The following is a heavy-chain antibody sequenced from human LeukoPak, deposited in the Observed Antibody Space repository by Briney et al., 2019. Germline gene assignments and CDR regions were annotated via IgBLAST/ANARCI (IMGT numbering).Heavy chain of an antibody. J-gene: IGHJ2*01. CDR2: IIPIGST. CDR1: GGSFSFYY. D-gene: IGHD2-2*03. Sequence: SETLSLTCAVYGGSFSFYYWSWIRQPPRKGLEWIGEIIPIGSTNYNPSLKSRVTISVDTSKNQFSLKLSSVTAADTAVYYCARALGIVVVPAAILYWYFDLWG. CDR3: ARALGIVVVPAAILYWYFDL. V-gene: IGHV4-34*12.